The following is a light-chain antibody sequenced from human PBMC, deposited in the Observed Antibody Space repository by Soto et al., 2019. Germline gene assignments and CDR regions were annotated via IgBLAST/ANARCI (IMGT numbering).Light chain of an antibody. CDR2: SNN. Sequence: QSVLTQPPSASGTPGQRVTISCSGSRSNIGSNNVNWYQQLPGTAPKLHIYSNNRRPSGVPDRFSGFKSGTSASLAISGLQSEDEADYYCATWDDSLNGAVFGGGTQLTVL. V-gene: IGLV1-44*01. CDR3: ATWDDSLNGAV. J-gene: IGLJ7*01. CDR1: RSNIGSNN.